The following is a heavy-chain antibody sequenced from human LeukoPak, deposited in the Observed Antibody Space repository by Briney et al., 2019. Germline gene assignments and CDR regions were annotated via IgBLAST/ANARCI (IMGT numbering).Heavy chain of an antibody. J-gene: IGHJ6*03. Sequence: SVKVSCKASGYTFTGYYMHWVRQAPGQGLEWMGGIIPIFGTANYAQKFQGRVTITTDESTSTAYMELSSLRSADTAVYYCARDPPGYYMDVWGKGTTVTVSS. CDR2: IIPIFGTA. CDR1: GYTFTGYY. V-gene: IGHV1-69*05. CDR3: ARDPPGYYMDV.